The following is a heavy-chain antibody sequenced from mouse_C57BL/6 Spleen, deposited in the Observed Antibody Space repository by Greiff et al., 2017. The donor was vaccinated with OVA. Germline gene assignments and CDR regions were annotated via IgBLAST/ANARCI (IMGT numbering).Heavy chain of an antibody. CDR1: GFTFSSYA. CDR2: ISDGGSYT. J-gene: IGHJ2*01. D-gene: IGHD2-3*01. V-gene: IGHV5-4*03. CDR3: ARHDGYFDY. Sequence: EVKLMESGGGLVKPGGSLKLSCTASGFTFSSYAMSWVRQTPEKRLEWVATISDGGSYTYYPDNVKGRFTISRDNAKNNLYLQMSHLKSEDTAMYYCARHDGYFDYWGQGTTLTVSS.